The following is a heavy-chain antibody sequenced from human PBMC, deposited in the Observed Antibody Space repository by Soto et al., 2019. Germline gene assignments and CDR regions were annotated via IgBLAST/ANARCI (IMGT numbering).Heavy chain of an antibody. CDR3: ARGSRQRFLEWLLFDY. Sequence: GGSLRLSCFTSGFTFKDYYMGWIRQAPGKGLEWLSYISSTGDAVYYADSVKGRFTTSRDNTKNSLIMQMNSLSVEYSAVYYCARGSRQRFLEWLLFDYWGQGALVTVSS. J-gene: IGHJ4*02. CDR1: GFTFKDYY. CDR2: ISSTGDAV. V-gene: IGHV3-11*01. D-gene: IGHD3-3*01.